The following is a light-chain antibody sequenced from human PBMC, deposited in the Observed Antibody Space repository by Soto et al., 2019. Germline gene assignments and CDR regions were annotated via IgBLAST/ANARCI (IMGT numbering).Light chain of an antibody. CDR1: QSISRW. Sequence: DIQMTQSPSTLSASVGDRVTITCRASQSISRWLAWYQQKPGKAPKFLIYKASSLESGLPSRFSGSGSGTDSTLTISSLQPDNFATYYCQQYNSSSPETFGHGTKVEIK. J-gene: IGKJ1*01. CDR3: QQYNSSSPET. V-gene: IGKV1-5*03. CDR2: KAS.